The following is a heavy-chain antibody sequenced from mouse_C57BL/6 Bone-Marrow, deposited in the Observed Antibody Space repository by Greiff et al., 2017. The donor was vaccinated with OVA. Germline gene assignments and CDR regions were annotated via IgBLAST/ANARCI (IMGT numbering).Heavy chain of an antibody. J-gene: IGHJ2*01. CDR2: IDPSDSST. V-gene: IGHV1-50*01. D-gene: IGHD2-1*01. CDR1: GYTFTSYW. Sequence: QVQLQQPGAELVKPGASVKLSCKASGYTFTSYWMQWVKQRPGQGLEWIGEIDPSDSSTNYNQKFKGKATLTVDTSSSTAYMQLSSLTSEDSAVYYCARDGNPYFDYWGQGTTLTVSS. CDR3: ARDGNPYFDY.